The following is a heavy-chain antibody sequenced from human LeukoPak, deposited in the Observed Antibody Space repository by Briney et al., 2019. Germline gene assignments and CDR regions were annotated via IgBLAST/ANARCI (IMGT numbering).Heavy chain of an antibody. D-gene: IGHD4-17*01. V-gene: IGHV4-4*02. CDR2: IYHSGGT. CDR1: GGSISSSNW. Sequence: SETLSLTCAVSGGSISSSNWWSWVRQPPGKGLEWIGEIYHSGGTNYNPSLKSRVTISVDKSKNQFSLKLSSVTAADTAVYYCASGGWNGDYYFDYWGQGTLVTVSS. CDR3: ASGGWNGDYYFDY. J-gene: IGHJ4*02.